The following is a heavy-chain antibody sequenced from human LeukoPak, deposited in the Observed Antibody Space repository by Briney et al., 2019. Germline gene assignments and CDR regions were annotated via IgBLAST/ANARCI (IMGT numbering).Heavy chain of an antibody. J-gene: IGHJ6*02. D-gene: IGHD5-18*01. CDR1: GFTFSSYA. CDR2: ISSNGGST. V-gene: IGHV3-64*01. Sequence: PGGSLRLSCAASGFTFSSYAMHWARQAPGKGLEYVSGISSNGGSTYYANSVKGRFTISRDNSKNTLYLQMGSLRAEDMAVYYCARGRFNYGWGMDVWGQGTTVIVSS. CDR3: ARGRFNYGWGMDV.